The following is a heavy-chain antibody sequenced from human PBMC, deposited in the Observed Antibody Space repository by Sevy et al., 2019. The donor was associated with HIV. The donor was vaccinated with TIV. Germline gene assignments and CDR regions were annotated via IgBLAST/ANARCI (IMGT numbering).Heavy chain of an antibody. D-gene: IGHD2-8*01. CDR1: GFTFSKYS. CDR2: FSFGCGEI. J-gene: IGHJ4*02. Sequence: GGSLRLSCAASGFTFSKYSMSWVRQPPGKVLEWVSTFSFGCGEINSADSVKGRFTISRDNSKSSVYLQMNNLRPEDTAVYYCAREGCTKPHDYWGQGTLVTVSS. CDR3: AREGCTKPHDY. V-gene: IGHV3-23*01.